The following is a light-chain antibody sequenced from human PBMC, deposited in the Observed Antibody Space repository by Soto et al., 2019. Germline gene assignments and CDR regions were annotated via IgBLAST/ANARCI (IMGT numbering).Light chain of an antibody. J-gene: IGLJ2*01. CDR1: SGDVGAYNY. V-gene: IGLV2-11*01. Sequence: QLVLTQPRSVSASPGQSVTISCTGTSGDVGAYNYVSWSQQYPGKAPKLIIYDVDQRPSGVPDRFVGSKSGNTATLTISGLQAEDEADYYCCSYAGRLLVVFGGGTKLTVL. CDR3: CSYAGRLLVV. CDR2: DVD.